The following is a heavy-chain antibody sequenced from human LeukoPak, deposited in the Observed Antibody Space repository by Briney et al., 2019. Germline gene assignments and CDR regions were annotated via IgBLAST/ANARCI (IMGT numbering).Heavy chain of an antibody. CDR2: MNPNSGNT. V-gene: IGHV1-8*01. CDR3: ARAGYDSSGYYPRGDWYFDL. CDR1: GYTFTSYD. D-gene: IGHD3-22*01. Sequence: ASVKVSCTASGYTFTSYDINWVRQAPGQGLEWMGWMNPNSGNTDYAQKFQGRVTMTRNTSISTAYMEVSSLRSEDTAVYYCARAGYDSSGYYPRGDWYFDLWGRGTLVTVSS. J-gene: IGHJ2*01.